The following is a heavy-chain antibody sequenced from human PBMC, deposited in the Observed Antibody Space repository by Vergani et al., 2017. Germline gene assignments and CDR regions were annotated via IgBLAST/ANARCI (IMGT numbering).Heavy chain of an antibody. CDR2: IKQDGSEK. CDR1: GFTFSSYW. V-gene: IGHV3-7*01. J-gene: IGHJ6*02. Sequence: EVQLVESGGGLVQPGGSLRLSCAASGFTFSSYWGSWVRQAPGKGLEWVANIKQDGSEKYYVDSVKGRFTISRDNAKNSLYLQMNSLRAEDTAVYYCARDSMAAAGRYYYYYYGMDVWGQGP. D-gene: IGHD6-13*01. CDR3: ARDSMAAAGRYYYYYYGMDV.